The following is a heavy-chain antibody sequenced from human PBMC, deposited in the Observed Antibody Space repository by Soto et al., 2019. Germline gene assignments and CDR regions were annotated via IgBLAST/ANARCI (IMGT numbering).Heavy chain of an antibody. CDR1: GFNVSSYA. Sequence: EVQLLESGGRLIQPGGSLRLSCAASGFNVSSYAMSWIRQAPGKGPEWVAGITTSGDRSGYADSVKRRFTVSRDNSQNTMYLQLNSLRGDDTAIYYCARGLEAGYYFAYLGQGTLVTVSS. V-gene: IGHV3-23*01. CDR3: ARGLEAGYYFAY. D-gene: IGHD3-22*01. CDR2: ITTSGDRS. J-gene: IGHJ4*02.